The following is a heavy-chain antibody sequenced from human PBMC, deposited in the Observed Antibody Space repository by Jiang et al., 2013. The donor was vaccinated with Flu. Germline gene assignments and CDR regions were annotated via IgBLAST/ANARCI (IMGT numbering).Heavy chain of an antibody. CDR2: INPSGGST. Sequence: KVSCKASGYTFTXYYMHWVRQAPGQGLEWMGIINPSGGSTSYAQKFQGRVTMTRDTSTSTVYMELSSLRSEDTAVYYCARDRPVARPTPQGSGSYHLDYWGQGTLVTVSS. CDR1: GYTFTXYY. CDR3: ARDRPVARPTPQGSGSYHLDY. D-gene: IGHD3-10*01. J-gene: IGHJ4*02. V-gene: IGHV1-46*01.